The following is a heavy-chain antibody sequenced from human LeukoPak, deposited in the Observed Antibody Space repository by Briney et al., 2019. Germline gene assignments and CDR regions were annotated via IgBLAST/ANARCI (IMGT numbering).Heavy chain of an antibody. V-gene: IGHV3-30*18. Sequence: GRSLRLSCAASGFTFSSYGMHWVRQAPGKGLEWVAVISYDGSNKYYADSVKGRFTISRDNSKNTLYLQMNSLRAEDTAVYYYAKDHYGDYYGFDYWGQGTLVTVSS. D-gene: IGHD4-17*01. CDR1: GFTFSSYG. CDR2: ISYDGSNK. J-gene: IGHJ4*02. CDR3: AKDHYGDYYGFDY.